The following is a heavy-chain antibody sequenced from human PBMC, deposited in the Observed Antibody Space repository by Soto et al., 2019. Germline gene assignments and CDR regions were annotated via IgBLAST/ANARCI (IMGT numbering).Heavy chain of an antibody. D-gene: IGHD3-3*01. CDR2: ISYDGSNK. Sequence: PGGSLRLSCAASGFTFSSYGMHWVRQAPGKGLEWVAVISYDGSNKYYADSVKGRFTISRDNSKNTLYLQMNSLRAEDTAVYYCAKALDRYYDFWSGDDYWGQGTLVTVSS. J-gene: IGHJ4*02. CDR1: GFTFSSYG. CDR3: AKALDRYYDFWSGDDY. V-gene: IGHV3-30*18.